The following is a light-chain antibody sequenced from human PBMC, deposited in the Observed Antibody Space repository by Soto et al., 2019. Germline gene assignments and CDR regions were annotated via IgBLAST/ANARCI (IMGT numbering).Light chain of an antibody. CDR2: GAS. Sequence: EIVLTQSPGILSLSPGEGATLSCRASQRLTSYYLAWYQQKPGQAPRLLIYGASSRATGVPDRFSGSGSGTDFTLTISRLEPEDFAVYYCQEYGRTFGQGTKLEIK. J-gene: IGKJ2*01. CDR1: QRLTSYY. CDR3: QEYGRT. V-gene: IGKV3-20*01.